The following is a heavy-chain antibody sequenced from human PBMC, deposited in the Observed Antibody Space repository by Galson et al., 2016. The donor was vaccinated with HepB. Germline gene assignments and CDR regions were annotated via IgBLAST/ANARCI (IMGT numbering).Heavy chain of an antibody. J-gene: IGHJ4*02. CDR3: AKPFLSSGLYYFDY. V-gene: IGHV3-48*02. CDR2: ISGGSSTI. CDR1: GFTFSSSA. Sequence: SLRLSCAASGFTFSSSAMNWVRQAPGKGLEWLSHISGGSSTIYYADSVKGRFTVSRDNARNSLHLQMNSLRDDDTAVYYCAKPFLSSGLYYFDYWGRGTLVTVSS. D-gene: IGHD6-19*01.